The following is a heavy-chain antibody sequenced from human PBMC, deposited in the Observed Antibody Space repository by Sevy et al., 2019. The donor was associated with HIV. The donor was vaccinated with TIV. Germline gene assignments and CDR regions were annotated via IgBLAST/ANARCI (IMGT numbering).Heavy chain of an antibody. CDR2: IWYDGSNK. D-gene: IGHD3-16*02. CDR1: GFTFSSYG. V-gene: IGHV3-33*01. CDR3: ARDRRRGSYRYDAFDI. Sequence: GGSLRFSCAASGFTFSSYGMHWVRQAPGKGLEWVAVIWYDGSNKYYADSVKGRFTISRDNSKNTLYLQMNSLRAEDTAVYYCARDRRRGSYRYDAFDIWGQGTMVTVSS. J-gene: IGHJ3*02.